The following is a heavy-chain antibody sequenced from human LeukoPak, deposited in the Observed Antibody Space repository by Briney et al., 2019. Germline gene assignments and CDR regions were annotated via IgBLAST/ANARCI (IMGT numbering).Heavy chain of an antibody. CDR3: AREVQIAVAGIDYFDY. Sequence: SQTLSLTCAISGASASSNSAAWNWIRQSPSRGLEWLGRTYYMSKWYNDYAVSVKSQITVNPDTSNDQFSLQLNSVTPEDTAVYYCAREVQIAVAGIDYFDYWGQGTLVTVSS. J-gene: IGHJ4*02. V-gene: IGHV6-1*01. CDR1: GASASSNSAA. D-gene: IGHD6-19*01. CDR2: TYYMSKWYN.